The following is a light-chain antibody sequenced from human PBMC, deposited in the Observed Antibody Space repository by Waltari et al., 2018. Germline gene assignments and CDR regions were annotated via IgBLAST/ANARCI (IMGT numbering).Light chain of an antibody. Sequence: IVLTQSPGTLSLSPGERATLSCRARQSVSRSLAWYQQKPGQAPKLLIYGASTRATGIPDRFTGSGSGTDFSLTISSREPEDFAIYFCQHYVRLPATFGQGTKVEIK. CDR1: QSVSRS. J-gene: IGKJ1*01. CDR3: QHYVRLPAT. V-gene: IGKV3-20*01. CDR2: GAS.